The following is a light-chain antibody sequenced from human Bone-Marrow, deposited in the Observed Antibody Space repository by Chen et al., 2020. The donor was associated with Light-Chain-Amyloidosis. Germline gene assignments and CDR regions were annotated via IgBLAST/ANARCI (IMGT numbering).Light chain of an antibody. V-gene: IGKV1-5*01. CDR1: HSINIW. CDR2: DAS. Sequence: DIQMTQYPSTVAASVGDRVTITCRASHSINIWVAWYQQKPGRAPKLLIYDASRVESGVPSRFSGSGYGTEFSLTISSLQPDDFATYYCQQYDSYSVTFGQGTTVE. J-gene: IGKJ2*01. CDR3: QQYDSYSVT.